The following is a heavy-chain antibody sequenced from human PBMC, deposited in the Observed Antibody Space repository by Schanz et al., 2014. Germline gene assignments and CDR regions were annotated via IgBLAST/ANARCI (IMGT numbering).Heavy chain of an antibody. CDR2: INSDGSTT. J-gene: IGHJ6*02. CDR1: GFTFDEYG. Sequence: EVQLVESGGGLVQPGGSLRLSCAASGFTFDEYGMHWVRQAPGKGLVWVSRINSDGSTTIYADSVKGRFTISRDNAKNTLYLQMNSLRAEDTAVYYCARPLGPNYYYYGLDVWGQGTTVTVSS. V-gene: IGHV3-74*02. CDR3: ARPLGPNYYYYGLDV.